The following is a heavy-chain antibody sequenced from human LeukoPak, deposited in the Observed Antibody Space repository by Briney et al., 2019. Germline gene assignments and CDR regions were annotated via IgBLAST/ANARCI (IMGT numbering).Heavy chain of an antibody. D-gene: IGHD5-24*01. Sequence: ASVKVSCKASGYTFSNYAITWVRQAPGQGLEWMGWISAYNDNTNYAQNFQGRVTMTTDTSTSTAYLEMGSLRSDDTAVYYCARLHGYLIDYWGQGTLVTVSS. J-gene: IGHJ4*02. CDR2: ISAYNDNT. CDR1: GYTFSNYA. V-gene: IGHV1-18*01. CDR3: ARLHGYLIDY.